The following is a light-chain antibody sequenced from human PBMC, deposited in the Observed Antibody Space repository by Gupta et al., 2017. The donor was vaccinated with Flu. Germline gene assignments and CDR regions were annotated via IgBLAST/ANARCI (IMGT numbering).Light chain of an antibody. V-gene: IGLV1-47*01. J-gene: IGLJ3*02. CDR1: ISTIGRNY. CDR2: NTD. CDR3: AAGEDRSGWV. Sequence: QSVMTQPPSLSGPPGQRVIISCHSGISTIGRNYVHWYQPFPGTAPKIVLYNTDQRSSGVPDRFSGSKSGSAASLAISVRTEEEGADYYGAAGEDRSGWVFGGGTRLTVL.